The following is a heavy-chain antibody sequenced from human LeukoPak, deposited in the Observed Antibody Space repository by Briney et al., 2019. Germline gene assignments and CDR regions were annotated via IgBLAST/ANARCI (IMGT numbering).Heavy chain of an antibody. CDR2: IKQDGSEK. CDR1: GFTFSSYS. CDR3: ARLTGSKADGMDV. D-gene: IGHD1-14*01. Sequence: QAGGSLRLSCAASGFTFSSYSMTWVRQAPGKGLEWVANIKQDGSEKYYVDSVKGRVTISRDNARNSLYLQMNSLRAEDTAVYYCARLTGSKADGMDVWGQGTTVTVSS. J-gene: IGHJ6*02. V-gene: IGHV3-7*01.